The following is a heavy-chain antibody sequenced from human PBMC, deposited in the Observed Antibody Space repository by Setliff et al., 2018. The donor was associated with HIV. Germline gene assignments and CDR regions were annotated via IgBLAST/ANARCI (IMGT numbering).Heavy chain of an antibody. CDR3: ARDLRDGFSEWLSTYYHGMDV. CDR2: INPDSRGT. D-gene: IGHD3-3*01. J-gene: IGHJ6*02. Sequence: ASVKVSCKASGYTFTGHYMHWVRQAPGQGLEWVGRINPDSRGTNYAQTFQGRVTMTRDTSISTVYMELSRLTSDDTAVYFCARDLRDGFSEWLSTYYHGMDVWGQGTTVTVSS. V-gene: IGHV1-2*06. CDR1: GYTFTGHY.